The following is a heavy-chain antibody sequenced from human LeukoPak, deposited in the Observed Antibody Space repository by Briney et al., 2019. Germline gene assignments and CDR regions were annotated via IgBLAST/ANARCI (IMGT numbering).Heavy chain of an antibody. CDR1: GFNFDEYA. CDR2: ISWNSGTI. J-gene: IGHJ6*03. CDR3: AKGQKYYYYYYMDV. Sequence: PGGSLRLSCAASGFNFDEYAMQWVRQAPGKGIERVSGISWNSGTIRYADSVKGRFTISRDNAKNSLYLEMNSLRAEDMGLYYCAKGQKYYYYYYMDVWGRGTTVSVSS. V-gene: IGHV3-9*03.